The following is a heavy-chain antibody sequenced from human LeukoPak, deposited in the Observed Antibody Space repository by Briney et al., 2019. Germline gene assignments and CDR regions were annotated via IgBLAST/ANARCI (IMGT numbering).Heavy chain of an antibody. CDR3: ARDLRPNWFDP. CDR1: GFTFGSYE. V-gene: IGHV3-48*03. D-gene: IGHD4-17*01. CDR2: ISSSGSTI. J-gene: IGHJ5*02. Sequence: ESGGGLLHPGGSLRLSCAASGFTFGSYEMNWVSEAPGKGLEGVSYISSSGSTIYYAYSVKGRFTISRDNAKNSLYLQMNSLRAEDTAVYYCARDLRPNWFDPWGQGTLVTVSS.